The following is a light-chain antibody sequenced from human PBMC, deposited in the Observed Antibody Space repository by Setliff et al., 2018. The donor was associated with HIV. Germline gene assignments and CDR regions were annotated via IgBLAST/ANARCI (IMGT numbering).Light chain of an antibody. CDR2: RTN. J-gene: IGLJ2*01. CDR1: NSNIGAGYH. Sequence: QSALTQPPSVSGAPGQRIIISCTGNNSNIGAGYHVHWYQHLPGTAPKLIIYRTNNRPAGVPDRLSGSKSGTSASLAITGLQAEDEADYYCQSYDTNLSVVFGGGTKVTVL. V-gene: IGLV1-40*01. CDR3: QSYDTNLSVV.